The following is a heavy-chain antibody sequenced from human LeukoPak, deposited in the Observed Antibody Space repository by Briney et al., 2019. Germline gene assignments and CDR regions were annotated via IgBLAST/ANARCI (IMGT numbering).Heavy chain of an antibody. J-gene: IGHJ6*03. CDR2: IYYSGST. V-gene: IGHV4-59*01. CDR3: ARTTEGGYTYGYFYYYYMDV. CDR1: GGSISSYY. Sequence: SETLSLTCTVSGGSISSYYWSWIRQPPGKGLEWIGYIYYSGSTNYKSSLKSRVTISVDTSTNQFSLKLSSVTAADTAVYYCARTTEGGYTYGYFYYYYMDVWGKGTTVTISS. D-gene: IGHD5-18*01.